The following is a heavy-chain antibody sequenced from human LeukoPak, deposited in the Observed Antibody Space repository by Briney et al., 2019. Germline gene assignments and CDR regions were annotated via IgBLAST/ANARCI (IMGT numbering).Heavy chain of an antibody. Sequence: SETLPLTCTVSGGSIRSDSYYWGWIRQPPGKGLECIGVVYYSGSAYYTPSLKSRVTISVDTSKNQFSLRLSSVTAADTAVYYCARALRHCSATSCYTWFDPWGQGTLVTVSS. CDR3: ARALRHCSATSCYTWFDP. D-gene: IGHD2-2*02. V-gene: IGHV4-39*07. CDR1: GGSIRSDSYY. CDR2: VYYSGSA. J-gene: IGHJ5*02.